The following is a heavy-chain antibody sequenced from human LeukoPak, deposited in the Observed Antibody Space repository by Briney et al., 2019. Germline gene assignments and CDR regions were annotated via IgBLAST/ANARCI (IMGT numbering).Heavy chain of an antibody. Sequence: ASVKVSCKTSGYIFTGYYIHWLRQAPGQGLEWMGWINPNTGGADYALKFQGRVTVTRDTSINTVYMALSRLRSDDTAVYYCARGPPEYCSGGSCYSGRNWIDPWGQGTLVTVSS. CDR3: ARGPPEYCSGGSCYSGRNWIDP. D-gene: IGHD2-15*01. CDR1: GYIFTGYY. V-gene: IGHV1-2*02. CDR2: INPNTGGA. J-gene: IGHJ5*02.